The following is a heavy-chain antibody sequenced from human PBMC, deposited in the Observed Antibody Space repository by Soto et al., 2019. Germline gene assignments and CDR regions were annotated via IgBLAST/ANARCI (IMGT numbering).Heavy chain of an antibody. D-gene: IGHD3-10*01. CDR3: AKFLGEGSGSYYTIYYYYYMDV. V-gene: IGHV3-23*01. J-gene: IGHJ6*03. Sequence: GGSLRLSCAASGFTFSSYAMSWVRQAPGKGLEWVSAISGSGGSTYYADSVKGRFTISRDNSKNTLYLQMNSLRAEDTAVYYCAKFLGEGSGSYYTIYYYYYMDVWGKGTTVTVSS. CDR2: ISGSGGST. CDR1: GFTFSSYA.